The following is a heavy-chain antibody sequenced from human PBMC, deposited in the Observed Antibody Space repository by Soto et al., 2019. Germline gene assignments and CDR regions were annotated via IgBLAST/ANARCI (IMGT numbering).Heavy chain of an antibody. CDR2: IWFDGSNK. CDR3: ARDGIGGSSGCPWYFDY. V-gene: IGHV3-33*01. D-gene: IGHD6-25*01. Sequence: GGSLRLSCAASGSIFTGYGMHWVRQAPGKGLEWVAVIWFDGSNKYYADSVKGRFTISRDNSRNMLYLQMNSLRVEDTAVYYCARDGIGGSSGCPWYFDYGGQGTLVTVSS. CDR1: GSIFTGYG. J-gene: IGHJ4*02.